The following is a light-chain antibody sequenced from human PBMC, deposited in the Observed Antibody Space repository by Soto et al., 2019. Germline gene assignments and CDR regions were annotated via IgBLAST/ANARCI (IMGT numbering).Light chain of an antibody. V-gene: IGLV2-23*02. Sequence: QSALTQPASVSGSPGQSITISCSGTSSDVGNYDLVSWYQQHPGKAPKLMIYEVSQRPSGISKRVSGSKSVYTASLQISGLQPEDEADYHCCSYAGGGLGVFDGGTKLTVL. CDR1: SSDVGNYDL. CDR3: CSYAGGGLGV. J-gene: IGLJ2*01. CDR2: EVS.